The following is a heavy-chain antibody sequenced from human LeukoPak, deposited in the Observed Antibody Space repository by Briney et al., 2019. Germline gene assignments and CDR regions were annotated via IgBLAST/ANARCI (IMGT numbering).Heavy chain of an antibody. Sequence: GGSLRLSCAASGFTFSSYAMSWVRQAPGKGLEWVSAISGSGGSTYYADSVKGRFTISRDNSKNTLYPQMNSLRAEDTAVYYCAKDTKFLAVAGEFDYWGQGTLVTVSS. CDR1: GFTFSSYA. CDR2: ISGSGGST. CDR3: AKDTKFLAVAGEFDY. D-gene: IGHD6-19*01. V-gene: IGHV3-23*01. J-gene: IGHJ4*02.